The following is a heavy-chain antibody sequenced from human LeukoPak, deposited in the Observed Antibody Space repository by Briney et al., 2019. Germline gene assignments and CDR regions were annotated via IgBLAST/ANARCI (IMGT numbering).Heavy chain of an antibody. D-gene: IGHD2-2*01. V-gene: IGHV4-30-2*01. J-gene: IGHJ4*02. CDR3: ARQGADIVVVPAARFFDY. Sequence: SETLSLTCTVSGGSISSGGYYWGWIRQPPGKGLEWIGYIYHSGSTYYNPSLKSRVTISVDRSKNQFSLKLSSVTAADTAVYYCARQGADIVVVPAARFFDYWGQGTLVTVSS. CDR2: IYHSGST. CDR1: GGSISSGGYY.